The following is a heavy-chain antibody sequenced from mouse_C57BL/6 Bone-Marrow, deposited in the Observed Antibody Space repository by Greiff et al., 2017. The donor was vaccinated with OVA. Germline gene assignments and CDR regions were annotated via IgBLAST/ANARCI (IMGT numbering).Heavy chain of an antibody. Sequence: VKLEEPGPGLVQPSQCLYISRTVSGYSFTSYGVHWVRQSPGTGLEWLGVICRGGSTDYNAACMSRLSITKDNSKSQVFMKMNSLQADDTAIYYCAKKDYFEGWGTGTTVTVSS. CDR2: ICRGGST. CDR3: AKKDYFEG. V-gene: IGHV2-5*01. J-gene: IGHJ1*03. CDR1: GYSFTSYG.